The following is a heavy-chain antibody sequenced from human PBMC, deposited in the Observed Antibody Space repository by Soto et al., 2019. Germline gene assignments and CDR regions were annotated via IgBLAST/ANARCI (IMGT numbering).Heavy chain of an antibody. CDR3: ARGLKLLNSSGSRRRWLDP. Sequence: SETLSLTCAVYGGSFSGYYWSWIRQPPGKGLEWIGEINHSGSTNYNPSLKSRVTISVDTSKNQFSLKLSSVTAADTAVYYCARGLKLLNSSGSRRRWLDPWGQGTMVTVS. J-gene: IGHJ5*02. CDR1: GGSFSGYY. CDR2: INHSGST. V-gene: IGHV4-34*01. D-gene: IGHD6-19*01.